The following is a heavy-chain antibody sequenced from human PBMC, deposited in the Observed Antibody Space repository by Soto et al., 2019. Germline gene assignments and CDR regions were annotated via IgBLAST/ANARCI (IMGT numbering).Heavy chain of an antibody. CDR2: INAGNGNT. J-gene: IGHJ4*02. CDR3: ARDLGFGLADY. Sequence: QVQLVQSGAEVKKPGDSVKVSCKASGYTFTSYAMYWVRQAPGQRLEWMGWINAGNGNTKYSQKFQGRVTITRDTSASTAYMELRSLRSVDTAVYYCARDLGFGLADYWGQGTMVTVSS. V-gene: IGHV1-3*01. D-gene: IGHD3-10*01. CDR1: GYTFTSYA.